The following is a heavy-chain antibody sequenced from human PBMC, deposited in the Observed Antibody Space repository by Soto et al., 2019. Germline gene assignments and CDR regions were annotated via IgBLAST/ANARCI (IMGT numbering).Heavy chain of an antibody. Sequence: HGESLKISCKGSGYNFAGYWIAWVRQMPGKGLELMGIIYPSDSDTRYRPSFEGQVTISADKSISSAYLQWRSLRASDTAMYYCARGGVSTRTFDYWGQGTPVTVSS. V-gene: IGHV5-51*01. CDR2: IYPSDSDT. CDR3: ARGGVSTRTFDY. D-gene: IGHD3-3*01. J-gene: IGHJ4*02. CDR1: GYNFAGYW.